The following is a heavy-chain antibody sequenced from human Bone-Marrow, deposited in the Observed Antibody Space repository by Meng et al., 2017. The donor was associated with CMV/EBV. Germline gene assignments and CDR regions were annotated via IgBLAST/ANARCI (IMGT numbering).Heavy chain of an antibody. CDR3: ARENWSRKNFYDKVPIDC. V-gene: IGHV1-2*02. D-gene: IGHD2/OR15-2a*01. CDR2: INPNSGGT. CDR1: GYTFTAYY. J-gene: IGHJ4*02. Sequence: ASVKVSCKAAGYTFTAYYIHWVRQAPGQGLEGMGWINPNSGGTKFANTFQSRVNMTRDTSISTAYMELSRLRSDDSAVYYCARENWSRKNFYDKVPIDCWGQGTLVTVSS.